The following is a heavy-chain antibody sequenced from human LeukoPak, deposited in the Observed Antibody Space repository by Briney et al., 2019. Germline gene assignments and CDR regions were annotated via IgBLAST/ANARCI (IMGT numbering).Heavy chain of an antibody. Sequence: SETLSLTCAVYGGSFSGYYRSWIRQPPGKGLEWIGEINHSGSTNYNPSLKSRVTISVDTSKNQFSLKLSSVTAADTAVYYCARGGVTYSSGAADFDYWGQGTLVTVSS. V-gene: IGHV4-34*01. D-gene: IGHD2-15*01. J-gene: IGHJ4*02. CDR1: GGSFSGYY. CDR3: ARGGVTYSSGAADFDY. CDR2: INHSGST.